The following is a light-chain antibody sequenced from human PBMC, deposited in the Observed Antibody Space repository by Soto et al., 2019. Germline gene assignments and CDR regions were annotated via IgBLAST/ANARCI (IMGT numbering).Light chain of an antibody. V-gene: IGKV3-11*01. Sequence: EIVLTQSPATLSLSPGERATLSCRASQSVSSYLAWYQQKPGQPPRLLIYDASNRATGIPARFSGSGSGTDFTLTISSLETEDFAVYYCKQRALGQGTKVDIK. CDR2: DAS. CDR3: KQRA. CDR1: QSVSSY. J-gene: IGKJ1*01.